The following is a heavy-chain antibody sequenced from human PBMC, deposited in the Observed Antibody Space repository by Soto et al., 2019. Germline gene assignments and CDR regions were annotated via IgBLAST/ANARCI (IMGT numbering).Heavy chain of an antibody. J-gene: IGHJ4*02. CDR1: GFTFSAYW. Sequence: EVQLVESGGTLVQPGASLRLSCAASGFTFSAYWMSWVRQAPGKGLERVANIKKDGGEKYYVDSVKGRFIVSRDNARNLRYLQMNSLRAEDTAVYYCARDGIGGDWNTDFWGQGTLVTVSS. CDR2: IKKDGGEK. CDR3: ARDGIGGDWNTDF. D-gene: IGHD2-21*02. V-gene: IGHV3-7*01.